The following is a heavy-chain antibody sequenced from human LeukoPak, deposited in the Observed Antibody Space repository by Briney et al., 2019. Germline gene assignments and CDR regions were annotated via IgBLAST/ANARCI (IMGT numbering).Heavy chain of an antibody. CDR3: ATQWLEDAFDI. CDR2: ISSSGSTI. CDR1: GFTFSDYY. D-gene: IGHD6-19*01. V-gene: IGHV3-11*01. Sequence: GGSLRLSCAASGFTFSDYYMSWIRQAPGKGLEWVSYISSSGSTIYYADSVKGRFTISRDNAKNSLYLQMNSLRAEDTAVYYCATQWLEDAFDIWGQGTMVTVSS. J-gene: IGHJ3*02.